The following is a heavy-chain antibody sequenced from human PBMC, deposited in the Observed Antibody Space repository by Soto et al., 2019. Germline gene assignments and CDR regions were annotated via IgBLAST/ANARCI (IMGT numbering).Heavy chain of an antibody. CDR3: ARVGYSYGLFDY. Sequence: QVQLVQSGAEVKKPGSSVKVSCKASGGTFSSYAISWVRQAPGQGLEWMGGIIPIFGTANYAQKFQGRVTIPADESTSTAYMELSSLRSEDTAVYYWARVGYSYGLFDYWGQGTLVTVSS. D-gene: IGHD5-18*01. V-gene: IGHV1-69*12. CDR1: GGTFSSYA. J-gene: IGHJ4*02. CDR2: IIPIFGTA.